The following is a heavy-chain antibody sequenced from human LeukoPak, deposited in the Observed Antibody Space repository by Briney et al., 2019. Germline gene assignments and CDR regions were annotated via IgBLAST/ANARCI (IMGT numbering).Heavy chain of an antibody. CDR1: GGTFSSYA. Sequence: SVKVSCKASGGTFSSYAISWVRQAPGQGLEWMGRIIPIFGTANYAQNFQGRVTITTDESTSTAYMELSSLRSEDTAVYYCARARNYYDSSGYYSESFDYWGQGTLVTVSS. CDR3: ARARNYYDSSGYYSESFDY. D-gene: IGHD3-22*01. CDR2: IIPIFGTA. J-gene: IGHJ4*02. V-gene: IGHV1-69*05.